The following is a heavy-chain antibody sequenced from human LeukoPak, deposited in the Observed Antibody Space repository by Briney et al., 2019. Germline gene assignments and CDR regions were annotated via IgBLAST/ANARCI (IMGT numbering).Heavy chain of an antibody. CDR3: ASQITVPYFHY. Sequence: GGSLRLSCSASGFTFSSYSLNWVRQAPGKGLEWVSYITSSSSTIYYADSVKGRFTISRDNAKNSLYLQMNSLRAEDTAVYYCASQITVPYFHYWGQGTLVTVSS. D-gene: IGHD2-2*01. J-gene: IGHJ4*02. CDR2: ITSSSSTI. V-gene: IGHV3-48*04. CDR1: GFTFSSYS.